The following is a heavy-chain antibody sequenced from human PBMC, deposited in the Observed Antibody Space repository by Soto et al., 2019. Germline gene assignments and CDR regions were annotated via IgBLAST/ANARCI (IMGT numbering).Heavy chain of an antibody. CDR3: ATAMTEQWPWRFDY. CDR1: GYTFTSYG. CDR2: ISAYNGNT. V-gene: IGHV1-18*01. Sequence: ASVKVSCKASGYTFTSYGISWVRQAPGQGLEWMGWISAYNGNTNYAQKLQGRVTMTTDTSTSTAYMELRSLRSDDTAVYYCATAMTEQWPWRFDYWGQGTLVTVSS. D-gene: IGHD6-19*01. J-gene: IGHJ4*02.